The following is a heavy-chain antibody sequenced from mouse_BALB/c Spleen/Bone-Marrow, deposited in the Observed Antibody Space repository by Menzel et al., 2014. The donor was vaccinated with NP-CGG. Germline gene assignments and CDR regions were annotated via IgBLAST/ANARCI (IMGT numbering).Heavy chain of an antibody. CDR1: FSLTGYG. D-gene: IGHD2-4*01. CDR3: ARDSFLITRALDY. J-gene: IGHJ4*01. Sequence: QVQLKQSGPGLVAPSGFSLTGYGVSWVRQSPGKGLEWLGMIWGDGSTDYNSALKSRLSISKDNSKSQVFLKMNSLQTDDTARYYCARDSFLITRALDYWGQGASVTVSS. CDR2: IWGDGST. V-gene: IGHV2-6-7*01.